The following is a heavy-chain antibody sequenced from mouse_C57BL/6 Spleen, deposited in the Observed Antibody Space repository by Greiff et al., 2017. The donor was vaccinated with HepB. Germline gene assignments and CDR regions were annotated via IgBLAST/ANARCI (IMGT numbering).Heavy chain of an antibody. CDR2: ISDGGSYT. J-gene: IGHJ3*01. CDR1: GFTFSSYA. D-gene: IGHD2-3*01. Sequence: EVQRVESGGGLVKPGGSLKLSCAASGFTFSSYAMSWVRQTPEKRLEWVATISDGGSYTYYPDNVKGRFTISRDNAKNNLYLQMSHLKAEDTAMYYCARGERLLTAWFACWGQGTLFTVSS. CDR3: ARGERLLTAWFAC. V-gene: IGHV5-4*01.